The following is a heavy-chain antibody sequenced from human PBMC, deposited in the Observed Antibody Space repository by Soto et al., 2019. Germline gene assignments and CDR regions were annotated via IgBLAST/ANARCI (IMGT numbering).Heavy chain of an antibody. V-gene: IGHV1-69*12. D-gene: IGHD2-2*01. J-gene: IGHJ6*02. CDR1: GGTFSSYA. Sequence: QVQLVQSGAEVKKPGSSVKVSCKASGGTFSSYAISWVRQAPGQGLEWMGGIIPIFGTANYAQKFQGRVTITADESTSTAYMELSSLRYEDTAVYYCSREDCISTSCYVADYYYYGMDVWGQGTTVTVSS. CDR3: SREDCISTSCYVADYYYYGMDV. CDR2: IIPIFGTA.